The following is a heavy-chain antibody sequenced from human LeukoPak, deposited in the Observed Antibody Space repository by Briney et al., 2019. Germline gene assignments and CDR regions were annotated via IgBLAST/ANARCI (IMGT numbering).Heavy chain of an antibody. CDR2: ISXSCSXI. CDR1: GFTFSSYS. J-gene: IGHJ3*02. V-gene: IGHV3-21*01. CDR3: XXXXXSXGXXXXXGAXXI. Sequence: GGSLRLSCAASGFTFSSYSMNWVRQAPGKGLEWVSXISXSCSXIYYADSVRGRFTISRDNAKNSLYLQMNSLRAEDTAVYYCXXXXXSXGXXXXXGAXXIWGQGTMVTVSS.